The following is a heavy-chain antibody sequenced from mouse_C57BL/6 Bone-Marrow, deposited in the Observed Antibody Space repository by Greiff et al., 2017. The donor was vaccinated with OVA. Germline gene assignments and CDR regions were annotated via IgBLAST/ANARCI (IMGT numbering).Heavy chain of an antibody. CDR1: GYTFTDYY. CDR2: INPNNGGT. CDR3: ARPLTTVVAPYAMDY. Sequence: EVQLQQSGPELVKPGASVKISCKASGYTFTDYYMNWVKQSHGKSLEWIGDINPNNGGTSYNQKFKGKATLTVDKSSSTAYMELRSLTSEDSAVYYCARPLTTVVAPYAMDYWGQGTSVTVSS. J-gene: IGHJ4*01. V-gene: IGHV1-26*01. D-gene: IGHD1-1*01.